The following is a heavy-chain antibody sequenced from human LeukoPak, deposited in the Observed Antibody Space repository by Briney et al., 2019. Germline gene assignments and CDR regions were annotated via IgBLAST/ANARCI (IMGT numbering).Heavy chain of an antibody. V-gene: IGHV4-4*07. J-gene: IGHJ3*02. D-gene: IGHD3-22*01. CDR1: GGSISSYY. CDR2: IYTSGST. CDR3: ARGGGSWYYDSSRHDAFDI. Sequence: PSETLSLTCTVSGGSISSYYWSWIRRPAGKGLEWIGRIYTSGSTNYNPSLKSRVTMSVDTSKNQFSLKLSSVTAADTAVYYCARGGGSWYYDSSRHDAFDIWGQGTMVTVSS.